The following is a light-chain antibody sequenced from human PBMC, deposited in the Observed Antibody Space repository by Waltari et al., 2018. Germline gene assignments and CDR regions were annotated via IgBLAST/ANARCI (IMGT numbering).Light chain of an antibody. CDR1: SSDVGGNDY. CDR3: SSYTPSSTSPYV. Sequence: QSALTQPASVSGSPGQSITLPCTGSSSDVGGNDYVSWYQHHPGKAPKTILFDFNDRPTGVSTRFAGSKAGDTASLTIAGLQAEDEADYYCSSYTPSSTSPYVFGTGTTVTVL. CDR2: DFN. V-gene: IGLV2-14*03. J-gene: IGLJ1*01.